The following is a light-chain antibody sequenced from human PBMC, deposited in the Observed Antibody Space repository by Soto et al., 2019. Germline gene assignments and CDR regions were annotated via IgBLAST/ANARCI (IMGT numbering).Light chain of an antibody. CDR1: QSVRSSY. J-gene: IGKJ1*01. CDR2: GVS. V-gene: IGKV3-20*01. CDR3: QQYGTSPRT. Sequence: EIVLTQSPGTLSLSPGERATLSCRASQSVRSSYLAWYQQKLGQAPRLLIYGVSNRATRIPDRFSGSGSGTDFTLTISRLESGDFAVYYCQQYGTSPRTFGQGTKVEIK.